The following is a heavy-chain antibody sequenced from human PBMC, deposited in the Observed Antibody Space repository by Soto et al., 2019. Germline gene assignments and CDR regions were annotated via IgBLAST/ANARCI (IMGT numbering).Heavy chain of an antibody. CDR2: IYPGDSDT. CDR3: ARSPRDSSGWTSYYYYYGMDV. CDR1: GYSFTSYW. J-gene: IGHJ6*02. D-gene: IGHD6-19*01. Sequence: GESLKISCKGSGYSFTSYWIGWVRQMPGKGLEWMGIIYPGDSDTRYSPSFQGQVTISADKSISTAYLQWSSLKASDTAMYYCARSPRDSSGWTSYYYYYGMDVWGQGTTVTVSS. V-gene: IGHV5-51*01.